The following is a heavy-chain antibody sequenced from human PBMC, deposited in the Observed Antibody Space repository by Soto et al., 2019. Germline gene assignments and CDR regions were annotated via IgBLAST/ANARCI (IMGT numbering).Heavy chain of an antibody. Sequence: QVQLVESGGGLVKPGGSLRLSCAASGFTFSDYYMTWIRQAPGKGLEWVSYISSTSSYTQYADSVRGRFTISRDNAKNSLFLQMNSRRAEDTGVYYCAGEGAGWASYFDYWGQGILVTVSS. CDR1: GFTFSDYY. V-gene: IGHV3-11*05. CDR2: ISSTSSYT. J-gene: IGHJ4*02. CDR3: AGEGAGWASYFDY. D-gene: IGHD6-19*01.